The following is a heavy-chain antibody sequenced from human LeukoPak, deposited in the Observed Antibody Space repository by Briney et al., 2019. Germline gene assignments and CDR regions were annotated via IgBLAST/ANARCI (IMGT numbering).Heavy chain of an antibody. CDR2: ISSSSSSE. J-gene: IGHJ3*02. CDR1: GFTFSSYT. Sequence: GGSLRLSCAASGFTFSSYTMNWVRQAPGKGLEWVSSISSSSSSEYYAGSVKGRFTISRDNAKNTLYLHMNSLRAEDTAVYYCARDESLAFDIWGQGTMVTVSS. CDR3: ARDESLAFDI. V-gene: IGHV3-21*01.